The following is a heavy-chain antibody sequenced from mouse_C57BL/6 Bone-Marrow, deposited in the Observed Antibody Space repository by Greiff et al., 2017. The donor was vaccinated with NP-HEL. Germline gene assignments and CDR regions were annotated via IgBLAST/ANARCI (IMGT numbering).Heavy chain of an antibody. CDR3: ARHRGIYYYGSTFAC. V-gene: IGHV5-12*01. Sequence: DVKLVESGGGLVQPGGSLKLSCAASGFTFSDYYMYWVRQTPEQRLEWVAYISNGGGSTYYPDTVKGRFTISRDNAKNTLYLQMSRLKSEDTAMYDCARHRGIYYYGSTFACWGQGALVTVAA. J-gene: IGHJ3*01. CDR2: ISNGGGST. CDR1: GFTFSDYY. D-gene: IGHD1-1*01.